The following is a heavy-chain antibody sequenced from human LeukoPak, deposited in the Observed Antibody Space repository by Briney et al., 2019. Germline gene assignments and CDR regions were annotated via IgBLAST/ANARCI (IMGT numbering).Heavy chain of an antibody. CDR2: ISYDGSNK. CDR1: GFTFSSYG. J-gene: IGHJ4*02. D-gene: IGHD4/OR15-4a*01. V-gene: IGHV3-30*03. CDR3: ARRAGAYSHPY. Sequence: PGGSLRLSCAASGFTFSSYGMHWVRQAPGKGLEWVAVISYDGSNKYYADSVKGRFTISRDNSKNTLYLQMNSLRAEDTAVYYCARRAGAYSHPYWGQGTLVTVSS.